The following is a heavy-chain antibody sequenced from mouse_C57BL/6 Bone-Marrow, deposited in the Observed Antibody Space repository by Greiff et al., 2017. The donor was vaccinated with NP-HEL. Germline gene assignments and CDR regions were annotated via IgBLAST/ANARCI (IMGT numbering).Heavy chain of an antibody. CDR2: IHPNSGST. D-gene: IGHD2-1*01. CDR3: AREEGNSVAWFAY. V-gene: IGHV1-64*01. Sequence: QVQLQQPGAELVKPGASVKLSCKASGYTFTSYWMHWVKQRPGQGLEWIGMIHPNSGSTNYNEKFKSKATLTVDKSSSTAYMQLSSLTSEDSAVYYCAREEGNSVAWFAYWGQGTLVTVSA. J-gene: IGHJ3*01. CDR1: GYTFTSYW.